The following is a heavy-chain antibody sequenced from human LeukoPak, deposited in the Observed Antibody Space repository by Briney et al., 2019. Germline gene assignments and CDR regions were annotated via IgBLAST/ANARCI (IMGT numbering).Heavy chain of an antibody. Sequence: GGSLRLFCGASGFRFTSAWMVWVRQAPGKGLEGVGRIKDNIYGGTTDLAAPVKGRFTISRDDSRSTVYLQMDSLKTEHTAVYYCTTDFSDFDLSSGYYSYWGLGTLVTVSS. J-gene: IGHJ4*02. CDR1: GFRFTSAW. V-gene: IGHV3-15*01. CDR2: IKDNIYGGTT. D-gene: IGHD3-3*01. CDR3: TTDFSDFDLSSGYYSY.